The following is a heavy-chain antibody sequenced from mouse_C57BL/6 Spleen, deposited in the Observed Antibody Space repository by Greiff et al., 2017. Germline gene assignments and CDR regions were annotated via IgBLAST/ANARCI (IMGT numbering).Heavy chain of an antibody. CDR3: ARAGDYGNSCVCWYFDV. CDR1: GFTFSDYG. V-gene: IGHV5-17*01. J-gene: IGHJ1*03. Sequence: EVELMESGGGLVKPGGSLKLSCAASGFTFSDYGMHWVRQAPEKGLEWVAYISSGSSTIYYADTVKGRFTISRDNAKNTLFLQMTSLRSEDTAMYYCARAGDYGNSCVCWYFDVWGTGTTVTVSS. D-gene: IGHD1-1*01. CDR2: ISSGSSTI.